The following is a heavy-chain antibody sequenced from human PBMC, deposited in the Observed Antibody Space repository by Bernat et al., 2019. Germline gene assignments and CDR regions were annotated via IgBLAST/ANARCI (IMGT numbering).Heavy chain of an antibody. Sequence: QVQLQQWGAGLLKPSETLSLTCAVYGGSFSGYYWSWIRQPPGKGLEWIGEINHSGSTNYNPSLKSRVTISVDTSKNQFSLKLSSVTAADTAVYYCAGGRGLYYFDYWGQGTLVTVSS. V-gene: IGHV4-34*01. J-gene: IGHJ4*02. CDR3: AGGRGLYYFDY. D-gene: IGHD3-10*01. CDR2: INHSGST. CDR1: GGSFSGYY.